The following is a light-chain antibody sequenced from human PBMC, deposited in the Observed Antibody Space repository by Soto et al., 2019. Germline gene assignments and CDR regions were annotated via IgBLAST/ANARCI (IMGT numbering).Light chain of an antibody. CDR1: SSDVGGYNY. V-gene: IGLV2-14*01. J-gene: IGLJ1*01. CDR2: AVS. Sequence: QSALTQPASVSGSPGQSITISCIGTSSDVGGYNYVSWYQQHPGKAPKLMIYAVSNRPSGVSNRFSGSKSGNTATLTISGLQAEDEADYYCCSYTVSGTYVFGTGTKLTVL. CDR3: CSYTVSGTYV.